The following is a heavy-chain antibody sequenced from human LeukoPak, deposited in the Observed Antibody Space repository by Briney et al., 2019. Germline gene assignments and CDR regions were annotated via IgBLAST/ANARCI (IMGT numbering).Heavy chain of an antibody. CDR1: GGSMTAGDYY. J-gene: IGHJ6*02. D-gene: IGHD3-16*02. CDR3: ARIYGLYQEAMDV. CDR2: S. Sequence: KTSETLSLTCTVSGGSMTAGDYYWGWVRQPPGTGLQWIATSYQGASLKSRVTISLDTSKNQFSLRLTSVTAADTAVYYCARIYGLYQEAMDVWGPGITVTVSS. V-gene: IGHV4-39*07.